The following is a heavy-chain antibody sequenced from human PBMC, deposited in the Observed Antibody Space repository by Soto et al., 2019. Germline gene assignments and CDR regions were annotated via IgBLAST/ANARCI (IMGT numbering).Heavy chain of an antibody. CDR1: GFTFSSYA. V-gene: IGHV3-23*01. Sequence: GGSLRLSCAASGFTFSSYAMSWVRQAPGKGLEWVSAISGSGGSTYYADSVKGRFTISRDNSKNTLYLQMNSLRAEDTAVYYWAIFGSNFDWDPPRQYFQHWGQGTLVTVSS. CDR2: ISGSGGST. D-gene: IGHD3-9*01. CDR3: AIFGSNFDWDPPRQYFQH. J-gene: IGHJ1*01.